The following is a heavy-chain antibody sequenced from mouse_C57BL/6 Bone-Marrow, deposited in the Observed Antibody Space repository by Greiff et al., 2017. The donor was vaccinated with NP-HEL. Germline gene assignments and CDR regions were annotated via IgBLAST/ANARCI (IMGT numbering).Heavy chain of an antibody. CDR1: GYTFTSYW. V-gene: IGHV1-69*01. CDR3: ARCRWSAMDY. J-gene: IGHJ4*01. Sequence: VQLQQPGAELVMPGASVKLSCKASGYTFTSYWMHWVKQRPGQGLEWIGEIDPSDSYTNYNQKFKGKSTLTVDKSSSTAYMQLSSLTSEDSAVYYCARCRWSAMDYWGQGTSDTVSS. D-gene: IGHD1-1*02. CDR2: IDPSDSYT.